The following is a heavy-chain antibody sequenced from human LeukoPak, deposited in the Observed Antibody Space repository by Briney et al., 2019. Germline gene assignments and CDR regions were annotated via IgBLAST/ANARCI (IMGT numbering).Heavy chain of an antibody. V-gene: IGHV3-48*03. J-gene: IGHJ6*03. D-gene: IGHD2/OR15-2a*01. CDR2: ISSSGSAI. Sequence: GGSLRLSCAASGFTFSGSEMNWVRQAPGKGLEWLSFISSSGSAIYYADSVKGRFTISRDNAKNSLYLRMNSLRVEDTAVYYCARGVYHSSPLNYYMDVWGKGTTVTVSS. CDR3: ARGVYHSSPLNYYMDV. CDR1: GFTFSGSE.